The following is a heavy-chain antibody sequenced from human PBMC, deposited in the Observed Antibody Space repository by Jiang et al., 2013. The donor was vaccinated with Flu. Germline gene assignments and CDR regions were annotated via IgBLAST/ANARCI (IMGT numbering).Heavy chain of an antibody. D-gene: IGHD5-18*01. CDR3: ARETSAGGYSYVSYGMDV. J-gene: IGHJ6*04. CDR2: INAGNGNT. Sequence: GAEVKKPGASVKVSCKASGYTFTSYAMHWVRQAPGQGLEWMGWINAGNGNTKYSQKFQGRVTITRDTSASTAYMELSSLRSEDTAVYYCARETSAGGYSYVSYGMDVWGKGTTVTVSS. CDR1: GYTFTSYA. V-gene: IGHV1-3*01.